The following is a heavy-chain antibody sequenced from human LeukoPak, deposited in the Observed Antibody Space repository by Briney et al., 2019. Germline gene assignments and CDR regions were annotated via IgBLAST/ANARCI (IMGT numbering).Heavy chain of an antibody. Sequence: AGSLRLSCAASGFTFSSCAMSWVRQAPGKGLEWVSGISGSGDSTDYADPVKGRFTISRDNSKNTLYLQINSLRAEDTAVYYCAKPPSDNLLTGSLYYFDYWGQGTLVTASS. CDR1: GFTFSSCA. CDR2: ISGSGDST. J-gene: IGHJ4*02. CDR3: AKPPSDNLLTGSLYYFDY. V-gene: IGHV3-23*01. D-gene: IGHD3-9*01.